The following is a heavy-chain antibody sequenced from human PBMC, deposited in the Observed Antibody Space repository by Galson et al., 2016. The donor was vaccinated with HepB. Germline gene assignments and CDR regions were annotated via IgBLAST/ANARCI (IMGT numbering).Heavy chain of an antibody. J-gene: IGHJ4*02. Sequence: PALVKPTQTLTLTCTFSGFSLTTPAVGVGWLRQSPQKPLEWLALIFWDDDKRYSPSLRTRLTLTTDTSKNLVVLTMTNMDPVDTATYYCAHLLDHTTFDVWGQGTPVTVSS. CDR3: AHLLDHTTFDV. CDR2: IFWDDDK. V-gene: IGHV2-5*02. CDR1: GFSLTTPAVG. D-gene: IGHD2/OR15-2a*01.